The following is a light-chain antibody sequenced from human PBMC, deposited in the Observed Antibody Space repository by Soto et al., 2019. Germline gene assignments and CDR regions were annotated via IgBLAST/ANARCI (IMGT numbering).Light chain of an antibody. J-gene: IGKJ1*01. CDR2: KAS. CDR1: QSISSW. Sequence: DIQMTQSPSTLSASVGDRVTITCRASQSISSWLAWYQQKPGQAPRLLIYKASSLESGVPSRFSGSGSGREFTLTISSLQPDDFAAYYCQQYNSYPWTFGQGTKVDIK. V-gene: IGKV1-5*03. CDR3: QQYNSYPWT.